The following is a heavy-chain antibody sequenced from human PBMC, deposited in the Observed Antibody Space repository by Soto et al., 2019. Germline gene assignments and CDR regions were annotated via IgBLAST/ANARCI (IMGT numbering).Heavy chain of an antibody. CDR1: GFPFSIYW. CDR3: ARVAVMTAAGTSDY. CDR2: INQDGSET. D-gene: IGHD6-13*01. J-gene: IGHJ4*02. Sequence: GGSLRLSCAASGFPFSIYWMNWVRQAPGKGLEWVANINQDGSETYYVDSVKGRFTISRDNAKNSLYLQMNSLRAEDTAVYYCARVAVMTAAGTSDYWGQGTLVTVSS. V-gene: IGHV3-7*01.